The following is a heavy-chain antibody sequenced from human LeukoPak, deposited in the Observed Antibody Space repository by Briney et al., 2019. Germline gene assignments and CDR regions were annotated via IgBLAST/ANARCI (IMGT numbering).Heavy chain of an antibody. Sequence: GGSLTLSCAVSGFRFSSQWMTWVCQAPGTGLESVANVKQDGTEKFYVDSVKGRFTISRDNGKNSLYLQMNSLRVEDTAIYYCARAGGTSWADYWGQGTLVTVSS. CDR3: ARAGGTSWADY. J-gene: IGHJ4*02. V-gene: IGHV3-7*01. CDR2: VKQDGTEK. CDR1: GFRFSSQW. D-gene: IGHD6-13*01.